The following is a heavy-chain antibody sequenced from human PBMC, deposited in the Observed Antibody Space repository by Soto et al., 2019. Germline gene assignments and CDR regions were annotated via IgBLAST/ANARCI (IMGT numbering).Heavy chain of an antibody. CDR2: IYYSGST. Sequence: SETLSLTCTVSGGSISSYYWSWIRQPPGKGLEWIGYIYYSGSTNYNPSLKTRVTISVDTSKNQFSLKLSSVTAADTAVYYCARRGEENYDSSGYLFDYWGQGTLVTVSS. D-gene: IGHD3-22*01. J-gene: IGHJ4*02. V-gene: IGHV4-59*08. CDR1: GGSISSYY. CDR3: ARRGEENYDSSGYLFDY.